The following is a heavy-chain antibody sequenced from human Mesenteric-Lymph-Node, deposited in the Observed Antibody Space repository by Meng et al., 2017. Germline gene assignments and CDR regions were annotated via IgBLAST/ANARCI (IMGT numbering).Heavy chain of an antibody. CDR1: GFTFSSYE. D-gene: IGHD3-22*01. J-gene: IGHJ4*02. Sequence: GESLKTSCAASGFTFSSYEMNWVRQAPGKGLEWVSYISSSGSTIYAADSVRGGYTISRDNANNSLYLQMNSLRAEDTAVYYCAGATGVSGYYLIFDYWGQGTLVTVSS. V-gene: IGHV3-48*03. CDR2: ISSSGSTI. CDR3: AGATGVSGYYLIFDY.